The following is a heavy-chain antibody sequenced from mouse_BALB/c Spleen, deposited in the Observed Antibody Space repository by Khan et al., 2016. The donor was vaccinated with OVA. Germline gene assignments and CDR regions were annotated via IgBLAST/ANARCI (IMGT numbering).Heavy chain of an antibody. CDR2: INTYTGEP. D-gene: IGHD4-1*01. V-gene: IGHV9-3-1*01. Sequence: LVESGPELKKPGETVKISCKASGYTFTNYGMNWVKQAPGKDLKWMGWINTYTGEPTYADDFKGRFAFSLETSASTAYLKINNLKNEDTATYFCARVGYNGTMDSWGQGTSVTVSS. CDR1: GYTFTNYG. CDR3: ARVGYNGTMDS. J-gene: IGHJ4*01.